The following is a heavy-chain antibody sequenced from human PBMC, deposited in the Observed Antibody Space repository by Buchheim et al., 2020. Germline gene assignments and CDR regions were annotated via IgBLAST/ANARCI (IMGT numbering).Heavy chain of an antibody. D-gene: IGHD3-22*01. CDR2: MNPNSGNT. V-gene: IGHV1-8*01. J-gene: IGHJ3*02. CDR1: GYTFTSYD. CDR3: AKRFYDYSGYDLWAFDI. Sequence: QVQLVQSGAEVKKPGASVKVSCKASGYTFTSYDINWVRQATGQGLEWMGWMNPNSGNTGYAQKFQGRVTMTRNTSISTAYMELTRLRSDDTAVYYCAKRFYDYSGYDLWAFDIWGQGT.